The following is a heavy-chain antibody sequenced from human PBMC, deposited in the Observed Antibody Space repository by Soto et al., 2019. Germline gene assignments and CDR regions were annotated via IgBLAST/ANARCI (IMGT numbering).Heavy chain of an antibody. CDR3: ASSGYCSGGSCSYPQYYYYGMDV. CDR2: IIPIFGTA. V-gene: IGHV1-69*12. Sequence: QVQLVQSGAEVKKPGSSVKVSCKASGGTFSSYAVSWVRQAPGQGLEWMGGIIPIFGTADYAQKFQGRVTITADESTSTAYMELSSLRSADTAVYYCASSGYCSGGSCSYPQYYYYGMDVWGQGTTVTVSS. D-gene: IGHD2-15*01. CDR1: GGTFSSYA. J-gene: IGHJ6*02.